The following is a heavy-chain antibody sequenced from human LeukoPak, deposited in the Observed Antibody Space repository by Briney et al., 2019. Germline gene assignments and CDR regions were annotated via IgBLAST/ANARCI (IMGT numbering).Heavy chain of an antibody. CDR3: SRVMFIAAAGTCFWFDP. J-gene: IGHJ5*02. CDR2: IYYSGST. Sequence: SETLSLTCTVSGGSISSYYWSWIRQPPGKGLEWIGYIYYSGSTNYNPSLKSRVTISVDTSKNQFSLKLSSVTAADTAVYYCSRVMFIAAAGTCFWFDPWGQGTLVTVSS. D-gene: IGHD6-13*01. V-gene: IGHV4-59*01. CDR1: GGSISSYY.